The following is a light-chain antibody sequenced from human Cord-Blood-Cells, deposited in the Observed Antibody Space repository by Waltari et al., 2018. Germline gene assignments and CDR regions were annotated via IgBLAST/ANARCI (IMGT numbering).Light chain of an antibody. V-gene: IGKV3-20*01. CDR1: QSVRSSY. CDR2: GAS. Sequence: EIVLTQSPGPLSLSPGERATLSCRASQSVRSSYLAWYQQKPGQAPMLLIYGASSRATGIPDRFSGSGSGTDFTLTISRLEPEDFAVYYCQQYGSSPYTFGQGTKLEIK. CDR3: QQYGSSPYT. J-gene: IGKJ2*01.